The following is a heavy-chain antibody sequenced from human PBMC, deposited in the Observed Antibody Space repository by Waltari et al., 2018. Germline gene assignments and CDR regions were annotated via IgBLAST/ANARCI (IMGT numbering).Heavy chain of an antibody. CDR2: IIPIRGIA. CDR1: GGTFSSYT. V-gene: IGHV1-69*02. CDR3: AIIPRYGAFDY. Sequence: QVQLVQSGAEVKKPGSSVKVSCKASGGTFSSYTISWVRQAPGQGLEWMGRIIPIRGIANYAQKFQGRVTITADKSTSTAYMELSSLRSEDTAVYYCAIIPRYGAFDYWGQGTLVTVSS. D-gene: IGHD2-2*01. J-gene: IGHJ4*02.